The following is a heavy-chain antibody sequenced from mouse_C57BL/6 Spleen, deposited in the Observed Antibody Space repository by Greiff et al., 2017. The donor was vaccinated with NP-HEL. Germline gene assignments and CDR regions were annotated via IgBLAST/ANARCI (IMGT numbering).Heavy chain of an antibody. CDR2: ISNGGGST. CDR3: ARHYGSSYAMDY. V-gene: IGHV5-12*01. D-gene: IGHD1-1*01. J-gene: IGHJ4*01. CDR1: GFTFSDYY. Sequence: EVKVVESGGGLVQPGGSLKLSCAASGFTFSDYYMYWVRQTPEKRLEWVAYISNGGGSTYYPDTVKGRFTISRDNAKNTLYLQMSRLKSEDTAMYYCARHYGSSYAMDYWGQGTSVTVSS.